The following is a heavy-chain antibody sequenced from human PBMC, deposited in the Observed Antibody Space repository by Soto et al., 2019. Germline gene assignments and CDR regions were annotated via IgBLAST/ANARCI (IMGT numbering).Heavy chain of an antibody. CDR2: ISSSRSYI. CDR1: GFTFSSYS. J-gene: IGHJ4*02. V-gene: IGHV3-21*01. CDR3: ARDQPGYSYGYGLGY. D-gene: IGHD5-18*01. Sequence: GGSLRLSCAASGFTFSSYSMNWVRQAPGKGLEWVSSISSSRSYIYYADSMKGRFTISRDNAKNSLYLQMNSLRAEDTAVYYCARDQPGYSYGYGLGYWGQGT.